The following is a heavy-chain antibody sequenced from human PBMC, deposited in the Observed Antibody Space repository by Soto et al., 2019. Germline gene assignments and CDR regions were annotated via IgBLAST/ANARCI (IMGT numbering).Heavy chain of an antibody. CDR1: GGSISSSSYY. V-gene: IGHV4-39*01. D-gene: IGHD2-21*02. Sequence: QLQLQESGPGLVKPSETLSLTCTVSGGSISSSSYYWGWIRQPPGKGLEWIGSIYYCGRTYYNPSLKRRVTITVDTSNYQFSLKLSSATAADTAVYYCARLAYCGGDCYLSWYFDLWGRGTLVTVSS. J-gene: IGHJ2*01. CDR2: IYYCGRT. CDR3: ARLAYCGGDCYLSWYFDL.